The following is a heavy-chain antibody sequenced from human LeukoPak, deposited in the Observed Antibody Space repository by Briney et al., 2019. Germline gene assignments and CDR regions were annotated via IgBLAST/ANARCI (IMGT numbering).Heavy chain of an antibody. D-gene: IGHD6-19*01. V-gene: IGHV3-30*02. CDR1: GFTFSSYG. J-gene: IGHJ3*02. CDR3: AKGHSSGRGAMGDAFDI. Sequence: GGSLGLSCAASGFTFSSYGMHWVRQAPGKGLEWVAFIRYDGSNKYYADSVKGRFTISRDNSKNTLYLQMNSLRAEDTAVYYCAKGHSSGRGAMGDAFDIWGQGTMVTVSS. CDR2: IRYDGSNK.